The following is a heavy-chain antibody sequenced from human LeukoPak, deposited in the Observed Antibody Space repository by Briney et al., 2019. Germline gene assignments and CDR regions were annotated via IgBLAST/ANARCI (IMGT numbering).Heavy chain of an antibody. J-gene: IGHJ6*02. CDR3: ARDQQLYSGGMDV. Sequence: SETLSLTCAVSGGSISSSNWWSWVRQPPGKGLEWIGEIYHSGSTNYNPSLKSRVTISVDKSKNQFSLKLSSVTAADTAVYYCARDQQLYSGGMDVWGQGTTVTVSS. V-gene: IGHV4-4*02. CDR1: GGSISSSNW. CDR2: IYHSGST. D-gene: IGHD5-12*01.